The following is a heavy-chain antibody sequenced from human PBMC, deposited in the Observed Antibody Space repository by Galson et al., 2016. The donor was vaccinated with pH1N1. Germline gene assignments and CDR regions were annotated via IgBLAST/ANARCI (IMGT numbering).Heavy chain of an antibody. D-gene: IGHD4-23*01. V-gene: IGHV3-23*01. Sequence: SLRLSCAASGFSFSTYGFNWVRQAPGKGLEWVSAISDSGNTTLYADSVTGQITISRDNSKNTVYLQMNNLRVEDTAVYYCASWAQVKDIRPNSRSKTHFYYGLDVWGQGTTVTVSS. CDR2: ISDSGNTT. J-gene: IGHJ6*02. CDR3: ASWAQVKDIRPNSRSKTHFYYGLDV. CDR1: GFSFSTYG.